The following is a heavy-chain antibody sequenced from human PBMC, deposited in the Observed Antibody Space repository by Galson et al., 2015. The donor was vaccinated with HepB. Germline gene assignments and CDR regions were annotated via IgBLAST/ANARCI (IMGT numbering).Heavy chain of an antibody. CDR3: ARQGYDFWSGYDAFDI. V-gene: IGHV4-34*01. CDR2: INHSGSP. J-gene: IGHJ3*02. D-gene: IGHD3-3*01. Sequence: SEPLSLTCAVYGGSFSGYYWSWIRQPPGKELERIREINHSGSPNYNPSLKSRVTISVDTSKNQFSLKLSSVTAADTVVYYCARQGYDFWSGYDAFDIWGQGTMVTVSS. CDR1: GGSFSGYY.